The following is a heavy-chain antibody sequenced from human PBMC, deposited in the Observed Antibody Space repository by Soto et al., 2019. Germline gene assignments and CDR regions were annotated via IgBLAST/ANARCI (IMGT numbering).Heavy chain of an antibody. V-gene: IGHV3-53*01. CDR1: AFTVRSNY. D-gene: IGHD6-19*01. Sequence: GGSLRLSCAASAFTVRSNYMSWVRQAPGKGLEWVSTISSDGGTYYTDSVKGRFDISRDNSKNTLYLQMNSLTAEDTAVYYCARDVMSVAGSADYWGQGTL. CDR2: ISSDGGT. J-gene: IGHJ4*02. CDR3: ARDVMSVAGSADY.